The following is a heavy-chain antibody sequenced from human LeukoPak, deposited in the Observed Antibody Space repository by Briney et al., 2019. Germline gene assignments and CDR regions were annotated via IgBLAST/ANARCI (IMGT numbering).Heavy chain of an antibody. Sequence: PSETLSLTCTVSGGSISSSGYYWGWIRQPPGKGLEWIGSIYYSGSTYYNPSLKSRVTISVDTSKNQFSLKLSSVTAADTAVYYCARDGKYYYGSGSYYNEGWFDPWGQGTLVTVSS. J-gene: IGHJ5*02. CDR3: ARDGKYYYGSGSYYNEGWFDP. CDR1: GGSISSSGYY. D-gene: IGHD3-10*01. CDR2: IYYSGST. V-gene: IGHV4-39*07.